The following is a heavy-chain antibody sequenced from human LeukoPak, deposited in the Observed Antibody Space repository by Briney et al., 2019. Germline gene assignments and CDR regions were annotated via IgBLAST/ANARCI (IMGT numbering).Heavy chain of an antibody. CDR2: ISGSGGST. V-gene: IGHV3-23*01. D-gene: IGHD3-10*01. CDR3: AKDRDYYGSGSYWGAFDI. Sequence: PGGSLRLSCAASGFTFSSYAMSWVRQAPGKGLEWVSAISGSGGSTYYADSVKGRFTISRDNSKNTLYLQMNSLRAEDTAVDYCAKDRDYYGSGSYWGAFDIWGQGTMVTVSS. CDR1: GFTFSSYA. J-gene: IGHJ3*02.